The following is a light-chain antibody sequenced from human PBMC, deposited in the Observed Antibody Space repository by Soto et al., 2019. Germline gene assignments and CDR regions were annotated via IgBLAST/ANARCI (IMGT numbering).Light chain of an antibody. CDR3: SSYAGSNNLV. J-gene: IGLJ2*01. Sequence: QSVLTQPPSVSGAPGQRVTISCTGSSSNLGADYDVHWYQQFPGTAPKVLIYANINRPSGVPDRFSASKSGTSASLAITGLQGEDEADYYCSSYAGSNNLVFGGGTKLTVL. CDR1: SSNLGADYD. V-gene: IGLV1-40*01. CDR2: ANI.